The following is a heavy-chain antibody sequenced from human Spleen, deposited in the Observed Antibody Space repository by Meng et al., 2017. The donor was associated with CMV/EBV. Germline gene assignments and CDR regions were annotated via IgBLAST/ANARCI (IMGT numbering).Heavy chain of an antibody. CDR1: GFTFSSYA. CDR2: IYSGGSST. V-gene: IGHV3-23*03. CDR3: AKVLREGEPRPIWYYYGMDV. Sequence: GESLKISCAASGFTFSSYAMSWVRQAPGKGLEWVSVIYSGGSSTYYADSVKGRFTMSRDNSKNTLYLQMNSLRAEDTAVYYCAKVLREGEPRPIWYYYGMDVWGQGTTVTVSS. J-gene: IGHJ6*02. D-gene: IGHD3-16*01.